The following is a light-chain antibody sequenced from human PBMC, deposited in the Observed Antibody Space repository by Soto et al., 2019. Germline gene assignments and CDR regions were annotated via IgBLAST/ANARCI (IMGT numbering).Light chain of an antibody. Sequence: QSVLTQPPSLSGAPGQRVTISCTGSSSDIGAGSEVHWYQQLPGTAPKLLIFGSTNRPSGVPDRFSGSKSATSASVAITGLQAEDEADYYCQSYDNSLSAYVFGTGTKLTVL. CDR1: SSDIGAGSE. CDR2: GST. J-gene: IGLJ1*01. CDR3: QSYDNSLSAYV. V-gene: IGLV1-40*01.